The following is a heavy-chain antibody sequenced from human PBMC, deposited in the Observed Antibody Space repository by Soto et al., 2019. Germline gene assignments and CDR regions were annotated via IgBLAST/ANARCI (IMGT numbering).Heavy chain of an antibody. CDR2: IYYSGST. J-gene: IGHJ6*02. Sequence: TLSLTCTVSGGSISSGDYYWSWIRQPPGKGLEWIGYIYYSGSTYYNPSLKSRVTISVDTSKNQFSLKLSSVTAADSVVYYCASGEYWGPYGVWGQGTTVTVSS. CDR3: ASGEYWGPYGV. V-gene: IGHV4-30-4*01. CDR1: GGSISSGDYY. D-gene: IGHD7-27*01.